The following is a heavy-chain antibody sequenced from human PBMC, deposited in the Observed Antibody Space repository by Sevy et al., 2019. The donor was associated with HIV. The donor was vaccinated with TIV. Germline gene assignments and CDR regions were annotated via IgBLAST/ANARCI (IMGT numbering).Heavy chain of an antibody. J-gene: IGHJ4*02. CDR3: AKDSVVVAAFDY. Sequence: GGSLRLSCAASGFTFSSYGMHWVRQAPGKGLEWVAFIRYDGSNKYYADSVKGRFTISRDNSKNTQYLQMNSLRAEDTAVYYCAKDSVVVAAFDYWGQGTLVTVSS. D-gene: IGHD2-15*01. CDR1: GFTFSSYG. CDR2: IRYDGSNK. V-gene: IGHV3-30*02.